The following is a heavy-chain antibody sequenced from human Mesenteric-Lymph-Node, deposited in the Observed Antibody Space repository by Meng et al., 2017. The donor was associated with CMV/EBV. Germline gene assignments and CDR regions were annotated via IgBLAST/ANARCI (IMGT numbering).Heavy chain of an antibody. V-gene: IGHV3-21*01. D-gene: IGHD6-19*01. CDR2: ISSSSSYI. CDR1: GFTFSSYT. Sequence: CAAYGFTFSSYTMNWVRQAPGKGLEWVSSISSSSSYIYYADSVKGRFTISRDNAKNSLFLKMNSLRAEDTSVYYCARDPQGSGWTDYWGQGTLVTVSS. J-gene: IGHJ4*02. CDR3: ARDPQGSGWTDY.